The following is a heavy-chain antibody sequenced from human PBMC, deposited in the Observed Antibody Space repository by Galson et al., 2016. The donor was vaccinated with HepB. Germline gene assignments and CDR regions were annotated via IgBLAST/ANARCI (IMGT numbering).Heavy chain of an antibody. CDR3: AKGLSHYTMDV. CDR2: MNPYSGGI. V-gene: IGHV1-8*01. J-gene: IGHJ6*02. CDR1: GYTVFSAD. Sequence: SCKVSGYTVFSADINWVRQATGQGLEWMGWMNPYSGGIGFAEEFQGRLSMSWNTSTSTAYMELSSLRSDDTAVYYCAKGLSHYTMDVWGQGTTVTVSS.